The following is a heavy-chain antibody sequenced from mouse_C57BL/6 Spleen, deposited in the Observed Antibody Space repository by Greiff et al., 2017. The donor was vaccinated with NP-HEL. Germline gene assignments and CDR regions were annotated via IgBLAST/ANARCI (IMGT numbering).Heavy chain of an antibody. D-gene: IGHD1-1*01. CDR1: GYTFTSYG. CDR2: IYPRSGNT. J-gene: IGHJ2*01. V-gene: IGHV1-81*01. Sequence: VQLQQSGAELARPGASVKLSCKASGYTFTSYGISWVKQRTGQGLEWIGEIYPRSGNTYYNEKFKGKATLTADKSSSTAYMELRSLTSEDSAVYFCARGYYGSRRDFDYGGQGTTLTVSS. CDR3: ARGYYGSRRDFDY.